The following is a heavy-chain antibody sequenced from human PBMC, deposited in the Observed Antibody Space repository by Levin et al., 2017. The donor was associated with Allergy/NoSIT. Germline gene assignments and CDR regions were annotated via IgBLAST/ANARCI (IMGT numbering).Heavy chain of an antibody. D-gene: IGHD2-2*01. Sequence: GGSLRLSCAASGFTFSNFWMSWVRQAPGKGLEWVANINQDGSGQYYVDSVKGRFTISRDSAKNSLYLQMNSLGAEDTAVYHCARVYCSSASCYFATSFDIWGQGTVVTVSS. CDR1: GFTFSNFW. J-gene: IGHJ3*02. V-gene: IGHV3-7*03. CDR3: ARVYCSSASCYFATSFDI. CDR2: INQDGSGQ.